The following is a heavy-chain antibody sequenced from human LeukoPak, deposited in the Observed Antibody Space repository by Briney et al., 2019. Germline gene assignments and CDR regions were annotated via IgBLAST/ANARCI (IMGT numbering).Heavy chain of an antibody. D-gene: IGHD6-19*01. CDR1: GFTVSRNY. CDR3: ARDPSSGWYLKGWFDP. CDR2: IYSGGST. V-gene: IGHV3-66*01. J-gene: IGHJ5*02. Sequence: GGSLRLSCAASGFTVSRNYMSWVRQAPGKGLEWVSVIYSGGSTYYADSVKGRFTISRDNSKNTLYLQVNSLRAEDTAVYYCARDPSSGWYLKGWFDPWGQGTLVTVSS.